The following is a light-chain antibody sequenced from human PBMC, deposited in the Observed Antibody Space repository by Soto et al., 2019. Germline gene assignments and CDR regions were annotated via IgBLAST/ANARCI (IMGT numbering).Light chain of an antibody. CDR1: QNINNY. CDR2: DAS. V-gene: IGKV1-33*01. Sequence: DIQMTQCPYSLSASLGDRVTITCQASQNINNYLNWYQQKPGRAPKLLIYDASNLEAGVPSRFRGSGSGTDFTFTISRLQPEDIATYYCQQYENLPTFGQGTRLEIK. J-gene: IGKJ5*01. CDR3: QQYENLPT.